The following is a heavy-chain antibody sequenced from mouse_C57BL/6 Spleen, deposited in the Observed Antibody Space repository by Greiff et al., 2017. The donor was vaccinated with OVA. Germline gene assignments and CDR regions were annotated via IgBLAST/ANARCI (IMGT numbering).Heavy chain of an antibody. V-gene: IGHV5-4*01. CDR1: GFTFSSYA. D-gene: IGHD2-3*01. J-gene: IGHJ2*01. CDR2: ISDGGSYT. Sequence: EVHLVESGGGLVKPGGSLKLSCAASGFTFSSYAMSWVRQTPEKRLEWVATISDGGSYTYYPDNVKGRFTISRDNAKNNLYLQMSHLKSEDTAMYYCARGEGYDGYFFDYWGQGTTLTVSS. CDR3: ARGEGYDGYFFDY.